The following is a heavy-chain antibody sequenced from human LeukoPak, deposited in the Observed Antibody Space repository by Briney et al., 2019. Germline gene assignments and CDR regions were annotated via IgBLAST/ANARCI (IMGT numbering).Heavy chain of an antibody. CDR1: GFTFSSYS. V-gene: IGHV3-21*01. J-gene: IGHJ4*02. CDR3: ARDPPFIIGTTFFDY. CDR2: ISTSSTYI. D-gene: IGHD1-20*01. Sequence: GSLRLSCAASGFTFSSYSMNWVRQAPGKGLEWVSSISTSSTYIYYADSVKGRFTISRDNAKNSLYLQMNSLRAEDTAVYYCARDPPFIIGTTFFDYWGQGTLVTVSS.